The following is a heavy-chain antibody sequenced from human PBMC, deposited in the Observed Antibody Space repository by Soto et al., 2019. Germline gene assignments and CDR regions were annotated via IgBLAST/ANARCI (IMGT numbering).Heavy chain of an antibody. CDR2: IYDSGST. CDR1: GDSINNYY. J-gene: IGHJ6*02. V-gene: IGHV4-59*01. CDR3: ARGTKYYYQGMDV. Sequence: SETLSLTCTVSGDSINNYYWTWIRQPPGKGLEWIGYIYDSGSTSYNPSLKCRLTISVDTSKNQFSLKLKSVTAADTAVYYCARGTKYYYQGMDVWGQGTTVTVSS.